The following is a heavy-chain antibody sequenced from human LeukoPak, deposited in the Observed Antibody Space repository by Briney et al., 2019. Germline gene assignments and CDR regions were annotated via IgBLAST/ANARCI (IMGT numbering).Heavy chain of an antibody. Sequence: PGGSLRLSCAASGFTFSSYGMHWVRQAPGKGLEWVAVIWYDGSNKYYADSVKGRFTISRDNAKNSLYLQMNSLRAEDTAVYYCARDYSYGSGYLYWGQGTLVTVSS. J-gene: IGHJ4*02. D-gene: IGHD3-3*01. CDR1: GFTFSSYG. CDR2: IWYDGSNK. V-gene: IGHV3-33*01. CDR3: ARDYSYGSGYLY.